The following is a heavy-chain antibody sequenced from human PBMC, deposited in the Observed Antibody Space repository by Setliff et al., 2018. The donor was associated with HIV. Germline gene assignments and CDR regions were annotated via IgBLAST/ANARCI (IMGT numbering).Heavy chain of an antibody. Sequence: ASVKVSCKASGYTFSRYAMHWVRQAPGQGLEWMGWINAGNGNTNYAQKLQGRVTMTTDTSTSTAYMELRSLRSDDTAVYYCARGGLITPFGLLSYYDSSGYFDYWGQGTLVTVSS. D-gene: IGHD3-22*01. CDR1: GYTFSRYA. J-gene: IGHJ4*02. V-gene: IGHV1-3*01. CDR2: INAGNGNT. CDR3: ARGGLITPFGLLSYYDSSGYFDY.